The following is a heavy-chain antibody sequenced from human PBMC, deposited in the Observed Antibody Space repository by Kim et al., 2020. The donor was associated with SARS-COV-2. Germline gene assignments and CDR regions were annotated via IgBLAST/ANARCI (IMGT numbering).Heavy chain of an antibody. CDR1: GFTFSSWQ. J-gene: IGHJ4*02. CDR2: ITSSGSNI. D-gene: IGHD3-10*01. CDR3: AREKRITILGGLIDK. Sequence: GGSLRLSCAASGFTFSSWQMNWVRQAPGKGLEWISYITSSGSNIYYADSVKGRFTISRDNAKNSLYLQMNSLRVEDTALYYCAREKRITILGGLIDKWGQGTLVTVSS. V-gene: IGHV3-48*03.